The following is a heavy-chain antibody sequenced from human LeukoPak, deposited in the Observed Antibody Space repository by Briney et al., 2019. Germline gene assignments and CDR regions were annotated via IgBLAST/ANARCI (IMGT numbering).Heavy chain of an antibody. V-gene: IGHV1-3*01. CDR1: GYTFNSYA. D-gene: IGHD4-17*01. Sequence: GASVKVSCKASGYTFNSYAMHWVRQAPGQRLEWMGWINVGNGNTKDSQKFQGRVTITRHTSASTAYMELSSLRYEDTAVYYCASTVIAGGYGMDVWGQGTTVTVSS. J-gene: IGHJ6*02. CDR2: INVGNGNT. CDR3: ASTVIAGGYGMDV.